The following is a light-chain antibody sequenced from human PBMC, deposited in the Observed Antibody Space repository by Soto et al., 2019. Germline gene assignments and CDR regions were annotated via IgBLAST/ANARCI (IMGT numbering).Light chain of an antibody. Sequence: QSALTQPASVSGSPGQSITISCTGTSSDVGAYNYVSWYQQHPGKAPKLMIYDVSNRPSGVSNRFSGSKSGNAASLTISGLQAEDAADYYCSSYTSSTPVVFGGGTKVTVL. CDR3: SSYTSSTPVV. V-gene: IGLV2-14*01. CDR1: SSDVGAYNY. J-gene: IGLJ2*01. CDR2: DVS.